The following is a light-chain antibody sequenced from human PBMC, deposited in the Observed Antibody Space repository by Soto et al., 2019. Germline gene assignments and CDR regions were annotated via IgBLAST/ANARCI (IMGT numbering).Light chain of an antibody. J-gene: IGLJ1*01. Sequence: QSALTQPASVSGSPGQSITISCTGTSSDVGGYNFVSWYQQHPGKGPKLMIYEVTNRPSGVSNRFSGSKSGNTASLTISGLQAEDEADYYCSSYTGSYSLYVFGTGTKVTVL. CDR2: EVT. V-gene: IGLV2-14*01. CDR1: SSDVGGYNF. CDR3: SSYTGSYSLYV.